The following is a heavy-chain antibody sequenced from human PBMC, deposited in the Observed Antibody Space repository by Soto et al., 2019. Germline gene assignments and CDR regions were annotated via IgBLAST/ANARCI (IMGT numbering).Heavy chain of an antibody. Sequence: EVQLLESGGGLVQPGESLRLSCAASGFTFSSYAMSWVRQAPGKGLEWVSAISGSGGSTYYADSVKGRFTISRDNSKNPLYLQMNSLRFEETAVYYCSESSPGRYGMDVWGPGTTVTVSS. CDR2: ISGSGGST. CDR1: GFTFSSYA. CDR3: SESSPGRYGMDV. J-gene: IGHJ6*02. V-gene: IGHV3-23*01.